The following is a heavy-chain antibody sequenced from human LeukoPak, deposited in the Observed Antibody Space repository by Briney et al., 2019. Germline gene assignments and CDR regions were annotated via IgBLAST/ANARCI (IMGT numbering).Heavy chain of an antibody. Sequence: GGSLRLSSAASGFTFSNYAMHWVRQAPGKGLEWVAVISFDATKEYFGKSVKGRFTISRDNSKATLYLQMHRLRIEDTALYFCARFKVGTNTTQKNAFDIWGRGTVVAVSS. V-gene: IGHV3-30*01. D-gene: IGHD1-1*01. CDR2: ISFDATKE. J-gene: IGHJ3*02. CDR3: ARFKVGTNTTQKNAFDI. CDR1: GFTFSNYA.